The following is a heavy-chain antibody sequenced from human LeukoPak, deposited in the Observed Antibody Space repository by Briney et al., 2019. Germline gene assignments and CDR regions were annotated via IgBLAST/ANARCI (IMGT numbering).Heavy chain of an antibody. Sequence: PGGSLRLSCAASGFTFSNYAMSWVRQAPGKGLEWVSTLSGTGGSTYYADSVKGRFTISRDNSKNTLYLQMNGLRAEDTAVYYCAKDLYYYDSSGPAGYWGQGTLVTVSS. J-gene: IGHJ4*02. D-gene: IGHD3-22*01. CDR1: GFTFSNYA. CDR3: AKDLYYYDSSGPAGY. CDR2: LSGTGGST. V-gene: IGHV3-23*01.